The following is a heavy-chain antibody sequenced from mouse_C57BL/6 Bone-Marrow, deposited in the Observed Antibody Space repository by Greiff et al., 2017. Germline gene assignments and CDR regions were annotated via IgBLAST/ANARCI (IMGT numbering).Heavy chain of an antibody. CDR3: TREGVLYYSNYGAMDY. CDR1: GYTFTDYE. CDR2: IDPETGGT. D-gene: IGHD2-5*01. J-gene: IGHJ4*01. V-gene: IGHV1-15*01. Sequence: QVHVKQSGAELVRPGASVTLSCKASGYTFTDYEMHWVKQTPVDGLEWIGAIDPETGGTTYNQKFKGKAKLTADKSSSTAYMELRSLTSEDSAVYYCTREGVLYYSNYGAMDYWGQGTSVTVSS.